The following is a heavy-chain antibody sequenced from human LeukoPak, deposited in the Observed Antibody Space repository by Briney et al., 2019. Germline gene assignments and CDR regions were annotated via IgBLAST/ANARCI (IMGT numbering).Heavy chain of an antibody. CDR2: IIPILGTA. CDR3: ARGSIAAAARFDY. CDR1: GGTFSSYT. J-gene: IGHJ4*02. D-gene: IGHD6-13*01. V-gene: IGHV1-69*16. Sequence: SVKVSCKASGGTFSSYTISWVRQAPGQGLEWMGRIIPILGTANYAQKFQGRVTITTDESTSTAYMELSSLRSEDTAVYYCARGSIAAAARFDYWGQGTLVTVSS.